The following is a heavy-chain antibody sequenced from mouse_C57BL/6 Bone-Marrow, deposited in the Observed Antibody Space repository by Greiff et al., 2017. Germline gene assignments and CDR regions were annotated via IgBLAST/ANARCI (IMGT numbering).Heavy chain of an antibody. CDR1: GYTFPSYG. J-gene: IGHJ4*01. CDR3: ARPITTVVGYYYAMDY. D-gene: IGHD1-1*01. Sequence: VQLQQSGAELARPGASVKLSCKASGYTFPSYGISWVKQRTGQGLEWIGEIYPRSGNTYYNEKVKGKATLTADKSSSTAYMELRSLTSEDSAVYLCARPITTVVGYYYAMDYWGQGTSVTVSS. V-gene: IGHV1-81*01. CDR2: IYPRSGNT.